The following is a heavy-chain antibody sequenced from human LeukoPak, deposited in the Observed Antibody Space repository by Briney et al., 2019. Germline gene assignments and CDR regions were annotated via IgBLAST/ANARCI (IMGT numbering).Heavy chain of an antibody. V-gene: IGHV4-38-2*01. CDR3: ARASGSYGSGSYYYYGMDV. J-gene: IGHJ6*04. D-gene: IGHD3-10*01. CDR1: GHSISRGYY. CDR2: IVHSGST. Sequence: SENPSVTCALPGHSISRGYYWCWIRQPPGKERVWIGSIVHSGSTYYNPSLKSRVNMSVDTSKNQISLKLSSVTAADTAVYYCARASGSYGSGSYYYYGMDVWGKGTTVTVSS.